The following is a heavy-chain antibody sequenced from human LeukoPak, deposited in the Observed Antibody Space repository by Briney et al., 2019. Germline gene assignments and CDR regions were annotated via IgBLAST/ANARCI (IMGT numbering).Heavy chain of an antibody. CDR2: IYSGGST. D-gene: IGHD4/OR15-4a*01. CDR3: AREDTEGCGFDY. CDR1: GFTVSSNY. J-gene: IGHJ4*02. Sequence: GGSLRFSCAASGFTVSSNYMSWVRQAPGKELEWVSAIYSGGSTYYADSVKGRFTISRHNSKNTLYLQMNSLRAEDTAVYYCAREDTEGCGFDYWGQGTLVTVSS. V-gene: IGHV3-53*04.